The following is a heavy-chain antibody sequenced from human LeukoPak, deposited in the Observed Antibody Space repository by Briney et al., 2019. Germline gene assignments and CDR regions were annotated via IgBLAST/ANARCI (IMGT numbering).Heavy chain of an antibody. CDR2: VSPYNGNT. CDR1: GYIFDYYG. CDR3: ARDEHKRLLESGYYLDQ. Sequence: ASVKVSCKASGYIFDYYGISWVRQAPGQGLEWMGWVSPYNGNTNYAQKLQGRVTMTTDTSTTTAYMDLRSLRSDDTAVYYCARDEHKRLLESGYYLDQWGQGTLVTVSS. J-gene: IGHJ4*02. V-gene: IGHV1-18*01. D-gene: IGHD5-24*01.